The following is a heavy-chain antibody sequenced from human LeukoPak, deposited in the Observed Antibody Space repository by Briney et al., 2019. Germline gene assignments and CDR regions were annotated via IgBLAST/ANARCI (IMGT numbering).Heavy chain of an antibody. J-gene: IGHJ4*02. CDR2: IIPIFGTA. CDR3: ARGPLVVTAIPFLDY. Sequence: GSSVKVSCKASGGTFSSYAISWVRQAPGQGLAWMGRIIPIFGTANYAQKFQGRVTITTDESTSTAYMELSSLRSEDTAVYYCARGPLVVTAIPFLDYWGQGTLVTVSS. D-gene: IGHD2-21*02. V-gene: IGHV1-69*05. CDR1: GGTFSSYA.